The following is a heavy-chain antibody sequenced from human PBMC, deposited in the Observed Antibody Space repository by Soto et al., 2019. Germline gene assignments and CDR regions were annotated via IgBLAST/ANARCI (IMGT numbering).Heavy chain of an antibody. Sequence: EVQLVESGGGLVQPGGSLRLSCAASEFIFSTYWMSWVRQAPGKGLEWVATIKQEGSETHSVDSVEGRFTISRDNAKNSLHLQMNSLRVEDTAVYYCARQGRGRFSWYFDLWGRGTLVTVSS. CDR3: ARQGRGRFSWYFDL. J-gene: IGHJ2*01. CDR1: EFIFSTYW. CDR2: IKQEGSET. V-gene: IGHV3-7*01. D-gene: IGHD3-3*01.